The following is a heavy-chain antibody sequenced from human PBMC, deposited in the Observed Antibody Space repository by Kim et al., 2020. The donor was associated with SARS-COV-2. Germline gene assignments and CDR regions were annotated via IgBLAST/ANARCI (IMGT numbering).Heavy chain of an antibody. J-gene: IGHJ4*02. Sequence: ASVKVSCKASGYTFTASPMHWLRQAPGQGLEWLGWINTATGNTKYSQKLQGRVTITRDTSAHTVYVDLSSLTSEDTAIYFCARGGIPLWLVWGQGAQVTVSS. D-gene: IGHD3-9*01. CDR1: GYTFTASP. CDR2: INTATGNT. CDR3: ARGGIPLWLV. V-gene: IGHV1-3*04.